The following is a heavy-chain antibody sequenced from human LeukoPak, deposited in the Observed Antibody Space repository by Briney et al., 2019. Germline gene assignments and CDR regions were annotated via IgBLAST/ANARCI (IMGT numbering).Heavy chain of an antibody. CDR3: ARRHWGPFDY. Sequence: ASVKVSCKASGYTFTSYYMHWVRQAPGQGLEWMGIINPSGGSTSYAQKFQGRVTMTTDTSTSTAYMELRSLRSDDTAVYYCARRHWGPFDYWGQGTLVTVSS. V-gene: IGHV1-46*01. CDR2: INPSGGST. CDR1: GYTFTSYY. J-gene: IGHJ4*02. D-gene: IGHD3-16*01.